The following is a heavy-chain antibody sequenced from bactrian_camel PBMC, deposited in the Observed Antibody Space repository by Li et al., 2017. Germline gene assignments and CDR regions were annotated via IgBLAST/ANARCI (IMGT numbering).Heavy chain of an antibody. V-gene: IGHV3S40*01. CDR1: GFTFSYFQ. CDR3: AAGYPDITTMIYFGK. D-gene: IGHD4*01. J-gene: IGHJ4*01. Sequence: VQLVESGGGLVQPGGSLRLSCAASGFTFSYFQTSWVRQAPGKGLEWVSAISSDGSRTYYADSVKGRFTISRDNAKNTLYLQMSSLKPEDTAVYYCAAGYPDITTMIYFGKWGQGTQVTVS. CDR2: ISSDGSRT.